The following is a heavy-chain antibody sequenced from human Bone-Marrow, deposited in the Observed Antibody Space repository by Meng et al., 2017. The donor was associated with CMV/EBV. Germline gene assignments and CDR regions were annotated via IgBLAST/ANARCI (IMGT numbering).Heavy chain of an antibody. J-gene: IGHJ4*02. CDR3: AKDQLLFGGPNAYFDD. CDR2: IRNDGSNK. D-gene: IGHD3-16*01. V-gene: IGHV3-30*02. CDR1: GFTFSRYG. Sequence: GRSLRLSFAASGFTFSRYGMHWVRQAPGKGLEWVAFIRNDGSNKYYSDSVKGRFTISRDNSKSTLYLQMSSLRPEDTAIYYCAKDQLLFGGPNAYFDDWGQGTLVTVSS.